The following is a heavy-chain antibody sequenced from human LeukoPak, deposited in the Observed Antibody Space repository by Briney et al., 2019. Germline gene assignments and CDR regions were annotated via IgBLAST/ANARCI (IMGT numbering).Heavy chain of an antibody. CDR2: ISSSGSTI. CDR3: AKGYGWEASYYYYYMDV. Sequence: GGSLRLSCAASGFTFSSYEMNWVRQAPGKGLEWVSYISSSGSTIYYADSVKGRFTISRDNSKNTLYLQMNSLRVEDTAVYYCAKGYGWEASYYYYYMDVRGKGTTVTISS. CDR1: GFTFSSYE. D-gene: IGHD1-26*01. J-gene: IGHJ6*03. V-gene: IGHV3-48*03.